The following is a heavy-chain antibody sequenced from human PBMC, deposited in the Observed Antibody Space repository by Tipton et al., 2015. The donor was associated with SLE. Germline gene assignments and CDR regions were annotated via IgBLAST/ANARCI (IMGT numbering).Heavy chain of an antibody. CDR1: GGSISSGGYY. J-gene: IGHJ4*02. CDR3: ARDFGRFGAFDY. Sequence: TLSLTCTVSGGSISSGGYYWSWIRQPPGKGLEWIGEINHSGSTNYNPSLKSRVTISVDTSKNQFSLKLSSVTAADTAVYYCARDFGRFGAFDYWGQGTLVTVSS. CDR2: INHSGST. D-gene: IGHD3-10*01. V-gene: IGHV4-39*07.